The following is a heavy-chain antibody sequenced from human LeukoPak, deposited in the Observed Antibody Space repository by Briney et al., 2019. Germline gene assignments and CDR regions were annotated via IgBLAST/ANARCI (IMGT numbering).Heavy chain of an antibody. CDR2: INHSGST. D-gene: IGHD2-2*01. CDR3: AISYFNNTSCYFPRKRGFDP. Sequence: SETLSLTCAVYGGSFSGYYWSWIRQPPGKGLEWIGEINHSGSTNYNPSLKSRVTISVDTSKNQFSLKLSSVTAADTAVYYCAISYFNNTSCYFPRKRGFDPWGQGTPVNVSS. J-gene: IGHJ5*02. CDR1: GGSFSGYY. V-gene: IGHV4-34*01.